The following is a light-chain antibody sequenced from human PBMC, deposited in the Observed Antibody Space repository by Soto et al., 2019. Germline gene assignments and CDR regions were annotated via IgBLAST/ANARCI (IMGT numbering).Light chain of an antibody. CDR2: DVS. J-gene: IGLJ1*01. CDR1: SSDVGGYNY. Sequence: QSALTQPRSVSGSPGQAVTISCTGTSSDVGGYNYVSWYQQHPGKAPKLMIDDVSKRPSGVPDRFSGSKSGNTASLTISGLQAEDEADYYCGASAGSYSYVVGTGTKLTVL. CDR3: GASAGSYSYV. V-gene: IGLV2-11*01.